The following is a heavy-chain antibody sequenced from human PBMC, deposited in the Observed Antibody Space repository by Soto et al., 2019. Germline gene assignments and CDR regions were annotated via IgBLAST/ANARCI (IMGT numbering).Heavy chain of an antibody. J-gene: IGHJ4*02. Sequence: ASVKVSCKASGYTFTSYGISWVRQAPGQGLEWMGWISAYNGNTNYAQKLQGRVTMTTDTSTSTAYMELRSLRSDDTAVYYCARDETEAYSSGWYEADYWGQGTPVPVSS. CDR2: ISAYNGNT. V-gene: IGHV1-18*04. D-gene: IGHD6-19*01. CDR1: GYTFTSYG. CDR3: ARDETEAYSSGWYEADY.